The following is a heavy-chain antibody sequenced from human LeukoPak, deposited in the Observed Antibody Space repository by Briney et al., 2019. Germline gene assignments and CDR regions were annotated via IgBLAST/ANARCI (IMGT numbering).Heavy chain of an antibody. CDR2: IKQDGGET. V-gene: IGHV3-7*01. J-gene: IGHJ4*02. CDR3: ARYYYGSGSPYYFDY. D-gene: IGHD3-10*01. Sequence: GGSLRLSCAASGFTLSTYWMTWVRQAPGRGLEWVASIKQDGGETYYVESVKGRFTVSRDNAQNSLYLQMSSLRAEDTAVYYCARYYYGSGSPYYFDYWGQGTLVTVSS. CDR1: GFTLSTYW.